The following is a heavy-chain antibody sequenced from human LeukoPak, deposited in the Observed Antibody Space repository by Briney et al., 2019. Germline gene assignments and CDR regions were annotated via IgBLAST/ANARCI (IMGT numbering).Heavy chain of an antibody. CDR3: AKDRRDSSGWFRADDY. CDR2: IYSGDRT. D-gene: IGHD6-19*01. V-gene: IGHV3-53*01. CDR1: GFTVDSNY. Sequence: GGSLRLSCAASGFTVDSNYMSWVRQAPGKGLEWVSVIYSGDRTDYADSVKGRFTISRDNSKNTLYLQMNSLTAEDTAVYYCAKDRRDSSGWFRADDYWGQGTLVTVSS. J-gene: IGHJ4*02.